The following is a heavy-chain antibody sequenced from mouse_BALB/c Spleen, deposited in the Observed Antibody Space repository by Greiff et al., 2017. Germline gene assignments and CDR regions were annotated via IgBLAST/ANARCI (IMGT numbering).Heavy chain of an antibody. CDR3: ARADAMDY. V-gene: IGHV1S137*01. J-gene: IGHJ4*01. CDR2: ISTYYGDA. Sequence: VQRVESGAELVRPGVSVKISCKGSGYTFTDYAMHWVKQSHAKSLEWIGVISTYYGDASYNQKFKGKATMTVDKSSSTAYMELARLTSEDSAIDYCARADAMDYWGQGTSVTVSS. CDR1: GYTFTDYA.